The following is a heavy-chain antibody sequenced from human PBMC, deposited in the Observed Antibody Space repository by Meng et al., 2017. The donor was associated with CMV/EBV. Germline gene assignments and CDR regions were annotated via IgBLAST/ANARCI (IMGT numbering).Heavy chain of an antibody. D-gene: IGHD3-9*01. V-gene: IGHV4-34*01. CDR2: INHSEST. CDR1: GGSFSGYY. CDR3: ASILTFPDY. Sequence: VQLSQSGAGLLKTSGILSPSCAGYGGSFSGYYRSWLRQPAWKGLKLIGEINHSESTNYNPFLKSLDTISVDTSKNQYSLNLSYVTAADTAVYYCASILTFPDYWGQGTLVTVS. J-gene: IGHJ4*02.